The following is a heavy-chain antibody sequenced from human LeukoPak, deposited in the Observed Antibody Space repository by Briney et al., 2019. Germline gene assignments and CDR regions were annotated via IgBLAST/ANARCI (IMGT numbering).Heavy chain of an antibody. Sequence: PGGSLRLSCAASGFTFDDYAMHWVRQAPGKGLEWVSGISWNSGSIGYADSVKGRFTISRDNAKNSLYLQMNSLRAEDTALYYCAKSFSVDSSSPFDYWGQGTLVTVSS. CDR3: AKSFSVDSSSPFDY. V-gene: IGHV3-9*01. CDR1: GFTFDDYA. J-gene: IGHJ4*02. CDR2: ISWNSGSI. D-gene: IGHD6-6*01.